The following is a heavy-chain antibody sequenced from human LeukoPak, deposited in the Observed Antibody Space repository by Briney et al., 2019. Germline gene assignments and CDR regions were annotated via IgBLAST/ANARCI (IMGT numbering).Heavy chain of an antibody. D-gene: IGHD2-8*01. CDR3: AKEQRIRHCSEGVCMEGYYFDY. CDR2: LSRGGGVT. CDR1: GFDFNMFA. V-gene: IGHV3-23*01. J-gene: IGHJ4*02. Sequence: SGGSLRLSCTGSGFDFNMFAMNWVRQAPGQGLEWVSGLSRGGGVTNHADSVKGRFTISRDTSKNMVFLQMNDLRPEDTAVYYCAKEQRIRHCSEGVCMEGYYFDYWGQGSLVTVSS.